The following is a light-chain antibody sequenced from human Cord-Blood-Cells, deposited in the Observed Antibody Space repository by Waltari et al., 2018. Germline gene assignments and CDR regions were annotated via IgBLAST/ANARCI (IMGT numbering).Light chain of an antibody. CDR3: QQRSNWPWT. J-gene: IGKJ1*01. V-gene: IGKV3-11*01. CDR1: QSVSSY. CDR2: DAS. Sequence: EIVLTQSPATLSLSPGERATLSCRASQSVSSYLAWYQQKPGQAPRLLNYDASNRATGIPARCSGSGSGTSFTLTISSLEPEDFAVYYCQQRSNWPWTFGQGTKVEIK.